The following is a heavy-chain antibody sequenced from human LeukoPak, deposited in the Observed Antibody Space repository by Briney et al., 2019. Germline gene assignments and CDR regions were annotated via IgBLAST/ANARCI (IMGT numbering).Heavy chain of an antibody. CDR2: ISGSGGST. V-gene: IGHV3-23*01. D-gene: IGHD2-2*01. CDR3: ASRPGADISPLDY. J-gene: IGHJ4*02. Sequence: PGGSLTLSCAASGFTFSSYAMSWVRQAPGKGLEWVSSISGSGGSTYYADSVKGRFTISRDNSKNTLYLQMNSLRADETAVYYCASRPGADISPLDYWGQGTLVTVSS. CDR1: GFTFSSYA.